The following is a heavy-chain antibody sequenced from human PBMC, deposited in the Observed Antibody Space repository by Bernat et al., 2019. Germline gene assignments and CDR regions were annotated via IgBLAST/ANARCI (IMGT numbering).Heavy chain of an antibody. J-gene: IGHJ3*02. V-gene: IGHV3-15*07. CDR1: GFILGNAC. CDR3: TTVGYCSGGRCSGSAFDI. D-gene: IGHD2-15*01. CDR2: IKSKTDGGPT. Sequence: EVQLVESGGGLIKPGGSLRLSCAASGFILGNACMNWVRQAPGKGLEWVGRIKSKTDGGPTDYAAPVKGRFTISRDDSKSMLFLQMDSLKTEDTAVYYCTTVGYCSGGRCSGSAFDIWGQGTVITVSS.